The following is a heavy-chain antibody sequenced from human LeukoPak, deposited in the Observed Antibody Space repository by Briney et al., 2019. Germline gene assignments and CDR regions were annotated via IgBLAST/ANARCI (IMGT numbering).Heavy chain of an antibody. CDR2: IYNSGST. Sequence: PSETLSLTCTVSGGSISSYYWSWIRQPPGKGLEWIGYIYNSGSTNYNPSPKSRVTISVDTSKNQFSLKLSSVTAADTAMYYCARGSHYCSGGSCYSLDAFDIWGEGTMVTVS. J-gene: IGHJ3*02. D-gene: IGHD2-15*01. CDR3: ARGSHYCSGGSCYSLDAFDI. CDR1: GGSISSYY. V-gene: IGHV4-59*01.